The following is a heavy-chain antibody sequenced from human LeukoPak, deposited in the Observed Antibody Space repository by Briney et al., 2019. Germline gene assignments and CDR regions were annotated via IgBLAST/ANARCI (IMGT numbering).Heavy chain of an antibody. D-gene: IGHD2-2*01. CDR1: GGSISSYY. CDR2: IYTSGST. J-gene: IGHJ6*03. CDR3: AGVVVVPAAMRSYYYYMDV. Sequence: PSETLSLTCTVSGGSISSYYWSWIRQPAGKGLEWIGRIYTSGSTNYNPSLKSRVTMSVDTSKNQFSLKLSSVTAADTAVYYCAGVVVVPAAMRSYYYYMDVWGKGTTVTVSS. V-gene: IGHV4-4*07.